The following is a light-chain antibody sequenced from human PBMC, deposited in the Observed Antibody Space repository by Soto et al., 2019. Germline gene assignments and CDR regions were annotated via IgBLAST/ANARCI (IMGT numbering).Light chain of an antibody. CDR3: QQFVTSLT. J-gene: IGKJ4*01. Sequence: EIVLTQSPATLSLSPGERATLSCGASQSVSSLYLAWYQQKPGLAPRLIMYDVSKRFTGTPDRFSGSWSGTDFSLTITRLEPEDSAVYYCQQFVTSLTFGGGTKVEI. V-gene: IGKV3D-20*01. CDR1: QSVSSLY. CDR2: DVS.